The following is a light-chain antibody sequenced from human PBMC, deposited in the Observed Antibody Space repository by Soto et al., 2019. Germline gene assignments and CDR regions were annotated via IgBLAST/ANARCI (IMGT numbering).Light chain of an antibody. Sequence: ETVLTQSPATLSLSPGDRATLSCGASQRINDNYLAWYQQKPGLAPRLLIYDASTRAPGIPDRFSGSGSGADFTLTISRLEPEDFAVYYCQQYSNFPPNTFGQGTKLEIK. CDR1: QRINDNY. CDR3: QQYSNFPPNT. J-gene: IGKJ2*01. V-gene: IGKV3D-20*01. CDR2: DAS.